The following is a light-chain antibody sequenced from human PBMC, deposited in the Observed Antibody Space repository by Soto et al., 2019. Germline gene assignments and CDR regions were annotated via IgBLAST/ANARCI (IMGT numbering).Light chain of an antibody. CDR2: HVS. V-gene: IGKV1-5*01. J-gene: IGKJ2*01. Sequence: DIQMTQSPSTLSASVGDRVTITCRASQSISNWVAWYQQNPGKAPKLMIYHVSGLESGVPSRFSGTGSGTEFTLTISSLQPDDFATYYCQHYATYLNTFGQWTKLEIK. CDR3: QHYATYLNT. CDR1: QSISNW.